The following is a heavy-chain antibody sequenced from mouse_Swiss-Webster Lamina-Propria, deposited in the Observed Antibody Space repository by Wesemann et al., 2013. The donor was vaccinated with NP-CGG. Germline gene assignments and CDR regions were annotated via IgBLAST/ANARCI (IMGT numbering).Heavy chain of an antibody. Sequence: NGATSYNQKFKGKATFTVDTSSSTAYMQFNSLTSEDSAVYYCARRDYDYGHFDYWGQGTTLTVSS. CDR2: NGAT. V-gene: IGHV1S34*01. D-gene: IGHD2-4*01. J-gene: IGHJ2*01. CDR3: ARRDYDYGHFDY.